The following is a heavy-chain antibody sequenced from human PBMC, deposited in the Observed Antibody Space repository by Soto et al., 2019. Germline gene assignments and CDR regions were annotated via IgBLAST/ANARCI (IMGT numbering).Heavy chain of an antibody. Sequence: SVKVSCKASGGTFSSYAISWVRQAPGQGLEWMGGIIPIFGTANYAQKFQGRVTITADESTSTAYMELSSLRSEDTAVYYCARVKGGTWWFDPWGQGTMVTVSS. CDR1: GGTFSSYA. V-gene: IGHV1-69*13. CDR3: ARVKGGTWWFDP. J-gene: IGHJ5*02. D-gene: IGHD3-16*01. CDR2: IIPIFGTA.